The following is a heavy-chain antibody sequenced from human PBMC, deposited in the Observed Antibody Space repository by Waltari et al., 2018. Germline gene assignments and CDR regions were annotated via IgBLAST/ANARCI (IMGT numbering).Heavy chain of an antibody. CDR2: SIPIFGTA. Sequence: QVQLVQSGAEVKKPGSSVKVSCKASGGTFSSYAISWVRQAPGQGLEWMGGSIPIFGTANDAQKFQGRVTITTDESTSTAYMELSSLRSDDTAVYYCARDYGSGSYMDVWGKGTTVTISS. J-gene: IGHJ6*03. CDR1: GGTFSSYA. CDR3: ARDYGSGSYMDV. D-gene: IGHD3-10*01. V-gene: IGHV1-69*05.